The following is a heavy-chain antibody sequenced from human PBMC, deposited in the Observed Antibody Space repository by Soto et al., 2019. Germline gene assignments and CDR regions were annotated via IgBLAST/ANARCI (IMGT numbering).Heavy chain of an antibody. Sequence: GGSLRLSCAASGFPFSDHAMHWVRQTPGKGLEWVSAITGRGDSTYYADSVKGRFTISRDNSKSTLYLQMMSLRAEDTAVYYCAREYEDLTSNFDYWGQGTLVTVSS. D-gene: IGHD3-3*01. J-gene: IGHJ4*02. V-gene: IGHV3-23*01. CDR3: AREYEDLTSNFDY. CDR2: ITGRGDST. CDR1: GFPFSDHA.